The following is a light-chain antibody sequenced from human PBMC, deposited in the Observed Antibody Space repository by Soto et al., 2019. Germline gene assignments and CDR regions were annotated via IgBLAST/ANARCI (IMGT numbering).Light chain of an antibody. V-gene: IGKV3-20*01. CDR2: GTS. Sequence: NVLTQSPGTLSLSPGEGATLSCRASQSVSSTYLGWYQQQPGQPPRLLMSGTSNRATGTPDRFSGSGSGTDFTLTISSLQPEDFATYYCQQLHSYPLTFGGGTKVDIK. CDR3: QQLHSYPLT. CDR1: QSVSSTY. J-gene: IGKJ4*01.